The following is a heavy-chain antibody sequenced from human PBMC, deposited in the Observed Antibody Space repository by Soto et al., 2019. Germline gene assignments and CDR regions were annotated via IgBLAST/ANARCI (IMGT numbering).Heavy chain of an antibody. J-gene: IGHJ4*02. V-gene: IGHV4-39*01. Sequence: TLSLTCTVSGGSISSSSHYWGWIRQPPGKGLEWTGSIYYSGSTYYNPSLKSRVTISVDTSKNQFSLKLKSVTAADTALYYCARQAGSNTVLLPSDMNRFDSWGQGALVTV. CDR1: GGSISSSSHY. CDR2: IYYSGST. CDR3: ARQAGSNTVLLPSDMNRFDS. D-gene: IGHD2-8*01.